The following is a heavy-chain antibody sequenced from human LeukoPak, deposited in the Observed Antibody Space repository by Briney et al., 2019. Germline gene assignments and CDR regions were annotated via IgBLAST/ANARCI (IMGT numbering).Heavy chain of an antibody. CDR3: TTPAGTYIKY. CDR1: GFIFDSAR. CDR2: IKSKSEGETP. D-gene: IGHD3-10*01. Sequence: SGGSLRLSCVASGFIFDSARMRWARQAPGKGLEWGGRIKSKSEGETPEYSAHMKGRVTISRDDSRNMVSLQMNKLKTEDAGVYYCTTPAGTYIKYWGQGTLVTVSS. V-gene: IGHV3-15*01. J-gene: IGHJ4*02.